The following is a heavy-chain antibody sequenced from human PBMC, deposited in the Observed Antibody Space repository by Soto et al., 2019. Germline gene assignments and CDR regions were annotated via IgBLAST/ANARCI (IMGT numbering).Heavy chain of an antibody. V-gene: IGHV4-59*01. CDR2: IYSTGST. D-gene: IGHD2-2*01. J-gene: IGHJ4*02. CDR3: ARTARVPDF. CDR1: GGSISSSY. Sequence: SETLSLTCTVSGGSISSSYWSWIRQSPEKGLEWIGYIYSTGSTNYNPSLRGRLSISIDTAKNQFSLKLSSVTSADTAIYYFARTARVPDFWGPGILVTVSS.